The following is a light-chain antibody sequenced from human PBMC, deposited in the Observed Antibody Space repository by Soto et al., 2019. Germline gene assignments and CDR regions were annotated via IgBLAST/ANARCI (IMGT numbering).Light chain of an antibody. CDR1: SSDVGNYNY. CDR3: TSPTPGSLYV. CDR2: MVS. V-gene: IGLV2-14*01. Sequence: QSALAQPASVSGSPGQSITISCTGTSSDVGNYNYVSWYQQYPGRVPKLLIYMVSNRPSGVSNRFSGSKSGNTASLTTSGLQAEDEADYFCTSPTPGSLYVFGTGTNVTVL. J-gene: IGLJ1*01.